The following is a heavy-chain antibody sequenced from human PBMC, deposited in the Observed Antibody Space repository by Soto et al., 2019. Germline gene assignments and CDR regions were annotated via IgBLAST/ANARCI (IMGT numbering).Heavy chain of an antibody. Sequence: SETLSLTCAVYGGSFSGYYWSWIRQPPGKGLEWIGEINHSGSTNYNPSLKSRVTISVDTSKNQFSLKLSSVTAADTAVYYCARAVVVPAAMLDYWGQGTLVTVSS. CDR3: ARAVVVPAAMLDY. J-gene: IGHJ4*02. V-gene: IGHV4-34*01. D-gene: IGHD2-2*01. CDR2: INHSGST. CDR1: GGSFSGYY.